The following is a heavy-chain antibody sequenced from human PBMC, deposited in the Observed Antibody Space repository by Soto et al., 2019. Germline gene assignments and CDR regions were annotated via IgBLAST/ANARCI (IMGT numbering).Heavy chain of an antibody. Sequence: LRLSCAASGFTFSSNAMSWVRQTPGKGLEWVSAITGRGDSTYYADSVKGRFTISRDNSKSTLYLQMMSLRAEDTAVYYCAKDLYVQPPSGWFDPWGQGTVVTASS. V-gene: IGHV3-23*01. J-gene: IGHJ5*02. CDR2: ITGRGDST. CDR3: AKDLYVQPPSGWFDP. CDR1: GFTFSSNA. D-gene: IGHD1-26*01.